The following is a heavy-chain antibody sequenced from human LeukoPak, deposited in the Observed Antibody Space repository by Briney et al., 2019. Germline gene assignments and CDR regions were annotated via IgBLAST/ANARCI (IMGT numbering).Heavy chain of an antibody. CDR3: ARDDRDGFFDY. V-gene: IGHV3-30*02. Sequence: PGGSLRLSCAASGFTFSNAWMSWVRQAPGKGLEWVAFIRYDGSTKYYADSVKGRFTISRDNSKNTLYLQMNSLRAEDTAVYYCARDDRDGFFDYWGQGTLVTVSS. CDR2: IRYDGSTK. CDR1: GFTFSNAW. D-gene: IGHD5-24*01. J-gene: IGHJ4*02.